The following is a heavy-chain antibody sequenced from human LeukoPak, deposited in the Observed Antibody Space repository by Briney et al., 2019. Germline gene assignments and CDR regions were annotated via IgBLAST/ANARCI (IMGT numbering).Heavy chain of an antibody. CDR1: GGSISSSSYY. V-gene: IGHV4-39*01. Sequence: SETLSLTCTVSGGSISSSSYYWSWIRQPPGKGLEWIGEINHSGSTNYNPSLKSRVTISVDTSKNQFSLKLSSVTAADTAVYYCARHGISGAARLWGQGTLVTVSS. J-gene: IGHJ4*02. CDR2: INHSGST. D-gene: IGHD6-25*01. CDR3: ARHGISGAARL.